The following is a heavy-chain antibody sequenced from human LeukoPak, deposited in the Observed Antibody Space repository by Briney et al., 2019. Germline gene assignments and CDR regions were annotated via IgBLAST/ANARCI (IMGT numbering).Heavy chain of an antibody. D-gene: IGHD6-19*01. CDR3: ARGTPSSSGWLYYGMDV. V-gene: IGHV3-23*01. CDR2: INGAAYST. Sequence: GGSLRLSCAASGFTFDNFAMSWVRQAPGKGLEWVSAINGAAYSTYYADSVKGRFTISRDNSKNTLYLQMNSLRAEDTAVYYCARGTPSSSGWLYYGMDVWGQGTTVTVSS. CDR1: GFTFDNFA. J-gene: IGHJ6*02.